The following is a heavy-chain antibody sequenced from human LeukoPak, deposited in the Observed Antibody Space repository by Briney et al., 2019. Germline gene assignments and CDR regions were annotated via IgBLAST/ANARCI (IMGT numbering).Heavy chain of an antibody. Sequence: PSETLSLTCTVSGGSISSYYWSWIRQPPGKGLEWIGYIYYSGSTNYNPSLKSRVTISVDTSKNQFSLKLSSVTAADTAVYYCARDDYYGSGSSDWGQGTLVTVSS. V-gene: IGHV4-59*01. D-gene: IGHD3-10*01. CDR1: GGSISSYY. CDR3: ARDDYYGSGSSD. J-gene: IGHJ4*02. CDR2: IYYSGST.